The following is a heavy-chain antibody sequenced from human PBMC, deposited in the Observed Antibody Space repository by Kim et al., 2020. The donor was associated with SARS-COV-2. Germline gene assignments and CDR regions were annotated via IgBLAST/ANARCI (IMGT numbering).Heavy chain of an antibody. D-gene: IGHD3-10*01. CDR3: AKVGSGNYYFDY. Sequence: YYADSVNGRFTISRDNSKNTLYLQMNSLRAEDTAVYYCAKVGSGNYYFDYWGQGTLVTVSS. J-gene: IGHJ4*02. V-gene: IGHV3-30*02.